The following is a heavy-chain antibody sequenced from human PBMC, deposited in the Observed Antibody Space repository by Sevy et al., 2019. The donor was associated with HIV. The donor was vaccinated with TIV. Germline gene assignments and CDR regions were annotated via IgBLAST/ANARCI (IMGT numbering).Heavy chain of an antibody. J-gene: IGHJ6*02. CDR2: IKSKTDGGTS. Sequence: GRSLRLSCAASGFTFSNAWMSWVRQAPGKGLEWVGRIKSKTDGGTSDYAAPVKGRFTISRDDSKNTLYLQMNSLKTEDTAVYYCWILGSDFWSGSPTFYYYYGMDVWGQGTTVTVSS. D-gene: IGHD3-3*01. CDR1: GFTFSNAW. CDR3: WILGSDFWSGSPTFYYYYGMDV. V-gene: IGHV3-15*01.